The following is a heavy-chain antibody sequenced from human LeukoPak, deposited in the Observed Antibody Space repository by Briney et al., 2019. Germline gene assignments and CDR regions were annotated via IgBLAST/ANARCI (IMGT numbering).Heavy chain of an antibody. CDR3: ARAVGRSESNWFEP. Sequence: PSQTLSLTCTVSGGSISSGSYYWSWIRQPAGKGLEWIGRIYSSGSANYNPSLKSRVTISVDRSKNQFSLRLTSVTAADTAVYYCARAVGRSESNWFEPWGQGTMATVSS. V-gene: IGHV4-61*02. CDR2: IYSSGSA. D-gene: IGHD1-26*01. J-gene: IGHJ5*02. CDR1: GGSISSGSYY.